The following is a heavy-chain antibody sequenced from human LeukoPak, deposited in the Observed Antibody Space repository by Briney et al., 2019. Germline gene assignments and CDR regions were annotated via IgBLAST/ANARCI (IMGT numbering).Heavy chain of an antibody. CDR1: GGSISSSSYY. V-gene: IGHV4-39*07. CDR2: IYYSGST. D-gene: IGHD6-13*01. CDR3: ARERGYLSYFDY. J-gene: IGHJ4*02. Sequence: SETLSLTCTVSGGSISSSSYYWGWIRQPPGKGLEWIGSIYYSGSTYYNPSLKSRVTISVDTSKNQFSLKLSSVTAADTAVYYCARERGYLSYFDYWGQGTLVTVSS.